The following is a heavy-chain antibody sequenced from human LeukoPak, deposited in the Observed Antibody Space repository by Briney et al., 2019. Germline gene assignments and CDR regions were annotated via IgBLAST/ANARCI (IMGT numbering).Heavy chain of an antibody. CDR1: GFTFSSCA. J-gene: IGHJ4*02. CDR2: ISNNGGYT. Sequence: GGSLRLSCAASGFTFSSCAMSWVRQAPGKGLEWVSAISNNGGYTYYADSVQGRFTISRDNSKSTLCLQMNSLRAEDTAVYYCAKQLGYCSDGSCYFPYWGQGTLVTVSS. CDR3: AKQLGYCSDGSCYFPY. V-gene: IGHV3-23*01. D-gene: IGHD2-15*01.